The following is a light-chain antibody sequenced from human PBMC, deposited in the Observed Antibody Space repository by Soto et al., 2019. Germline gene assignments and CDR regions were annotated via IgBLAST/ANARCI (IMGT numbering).Light chain of an antibody. J-gene: IGKJ1*01. Sequence: DIVINLLPSTLSVCPGERATVSCRASQSVSSNLAWYQQKPGQAPRLLIYGASTRATGIPARFSGSVSGTEFTLTICCLQSEDFAVYYCQHYNNWPRTFGQGTKVDIK. V-gene: IGKV3-15*01. CDR3: QHYNNWPRT. CDR1: QSVSSN. CDR2: GAS.